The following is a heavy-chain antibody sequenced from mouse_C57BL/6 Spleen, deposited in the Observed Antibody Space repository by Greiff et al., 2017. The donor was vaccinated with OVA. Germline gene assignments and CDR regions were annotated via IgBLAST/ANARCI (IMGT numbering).Heavy chain of an antibody. CDR3: ARSGGTTVERYFDV. J-gene: IGHJ1*03. CDR2: IDPSDSET. V-gene: IGHV1-52*01. D-gene: IGHD1-1*01. Sequence: VQLQQPGAELVRPGSSVQLSCKASGYTFTSYWMHWVKQRTIQGLEWIGNIDPSDSETHYNQKFKDKATLTVDKSSSTAYMQLSSLTSEDSAVYYCARSGGTTVERYFDVWGTGTTVTVSS. CDR1: GYTFTSYW.